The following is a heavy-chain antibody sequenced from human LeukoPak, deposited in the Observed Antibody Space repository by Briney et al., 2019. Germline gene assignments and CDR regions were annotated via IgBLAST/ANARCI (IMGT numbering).Heavy chain of an antibody. Sequence: GGSLQITCEGSGYIFTNYWIGWVRQLPGKGLEWMAIMDPLDFDTRNSPSFQGQVTISADNSISTAYLQWSSLKASDTAMYYCAIAYSGTYNWMSWGQGTLVTVSS. CDR3: AIAYSGTYNWMS. CDR1: GYIFTNYW. V-gene: IGHV5-51*01. D-gene: IGHD1-1*01. J-gene: IGHJ5*02. CDR2: MDPLDFDT.